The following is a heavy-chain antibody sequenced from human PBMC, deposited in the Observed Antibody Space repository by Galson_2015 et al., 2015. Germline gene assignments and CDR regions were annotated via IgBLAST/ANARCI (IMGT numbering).Heavy chain of an antibody. CDR3: AKTRSWGAPDSSGYYLEVGMDV. V-gene: IGHV3-30*18. J-gene: IGHJ6*02. Sequence: SLRLSCAASGFTFSSYGMHWVRQAPGKGLEWVAVISYDGSNKYYADSVKGRFTISRDNSKNTLYLQMNSLRAEDTAVYYCAKTRSWGAPDSSGYYLEVGMDVWGQGTTVTVSS. D-gene: IGHD3-22*01. CDR1: GFTFSSYG. CDR2: ISYDGSNK.